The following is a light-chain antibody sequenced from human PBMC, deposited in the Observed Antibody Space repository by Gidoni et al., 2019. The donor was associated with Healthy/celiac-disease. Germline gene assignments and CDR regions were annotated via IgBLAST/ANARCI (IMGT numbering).Light chain of an antibody. V-gene: IGKV3-11*01. CDR3: QQRSNRPPT. Sequence: IALTQSPATLALSPRERATLSCRASQSVSSYLAWYQQKPGQAPSLLIYDASTRATGIPARFSGSGSGTDFPLTISSLEPEDFAVYYCQQRSNRPPTFGPGTKLEIK. CDR1: QSVSSY. CDR2: DAS. J-gene: IGKJ2*01.